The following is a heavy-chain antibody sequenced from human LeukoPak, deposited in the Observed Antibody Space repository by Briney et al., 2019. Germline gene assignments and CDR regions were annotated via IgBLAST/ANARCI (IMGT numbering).Heavy chain of an antibody. J-gene: IGHJ5*02. CDR2: ISGGGGST. CDR1: GFTFSSYA. Sequence: RPGGSLRLSCAASGFTFSSYAMSWVRQAPGKGLEWVSAISGGGGSTYYADSVKGRFTISRDNSKNTLYLQMNSLRAEDTAVYYCAKDPWSGRYCSGGSCLNWFDPWGQGTLVSVSS. CDR3: AKDPWSGRYCSGGSCLNWFDP. D-gene: IGHD2-15*01. V-gene: IGHV3-23*01.